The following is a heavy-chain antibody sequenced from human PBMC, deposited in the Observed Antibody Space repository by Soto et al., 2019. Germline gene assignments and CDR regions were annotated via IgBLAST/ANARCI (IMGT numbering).Heavy chain of an antibody. CDR2: INPNSGAT. V-gene: IGHV1-2*02. CDR3: ARGAGTILAPLP. CDR1: GYTFTGYF. Sequence: ASVKVSCKASGYTFTGYFMHWVRQAPGQGLEWMGGINPNSGATKYAQKFQGRVTLSRDTSISTAYMELSGLRSDDTAVYYGARGAGTILAPLPWGQGTLVTVSS. J-gene: IGHJ5*02. D-gene: IGHD3-3*01.